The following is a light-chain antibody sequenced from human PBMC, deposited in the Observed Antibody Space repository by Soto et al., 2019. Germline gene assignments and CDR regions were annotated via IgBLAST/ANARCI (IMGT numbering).Light chain of an antibody. V-gene: IGLV2-14*01. CDR2: EVS. Sequence: QLVLTQPASVSGSPGQSITISCTGTSSDVGGYNYVSWYQQHPGKAPKLMIYEVSNRPSGVSNRFSGSKFGNTASLTISGLQAEYEADYYGSSYTSSSTRVFGGGTKGTVL. CDR3: SSYTSSSTRV. CDR1: SSDVGGYNY. J-gene: IGLJ2*01.